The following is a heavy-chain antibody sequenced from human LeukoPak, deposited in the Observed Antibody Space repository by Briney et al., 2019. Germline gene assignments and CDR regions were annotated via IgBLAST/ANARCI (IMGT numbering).Heavy chain of an antibody. CDR1: GFTFSSYS. CDR2: ISSSRSYI. Sequence: PGGSLRLSCAASGFTFSSYSMNWVRQAPGKGLEWVSFISSSRSYIYYADSVKGRFTISRDNAKNSPYLQMNSLRAEDTAVYYCARVKGSATMVRGGYFDYWGQGTLVTVSS. D-gene: IGHD3-10*01. CDR3: ARVKGSATMVRGGYFDY. V-gene: IGHV3-21*01. J-gene: IGHJ4*02.